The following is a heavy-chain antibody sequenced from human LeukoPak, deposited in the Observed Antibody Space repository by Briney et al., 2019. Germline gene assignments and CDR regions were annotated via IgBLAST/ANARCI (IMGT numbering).Heavy chain of an antibody. Sequence: GGSLRLSCAASGFTFSSYAMHWVRQAPGKGLEWVANINEDGSEKYSVDSVKGRFTISRDNAKNSLYLQMNSLRAEDTAVYYCARRVLRYYYYGMDVWGQGTSVTVSS. CDR3: ARRVLRYYYYGMDV. D-gene: IGHD2-8*01. J-gene: IGHJ6*02. CDR1: GFTFSSYA. V-gene: IGHV3-7*03. CDR2: INEDGSEK.